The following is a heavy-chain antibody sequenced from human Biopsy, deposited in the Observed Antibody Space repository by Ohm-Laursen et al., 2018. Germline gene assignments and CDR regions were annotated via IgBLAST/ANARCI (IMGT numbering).Heavy chain of an antibody. CDR1: GVSINGGRYY. CDR2: IFYSANT. V-gene: IGHV4-31*03. J-gene: IGHJ4*02. D-gene: IGHD5-12*01. Sequence: PPDTLSLTCTVSGVSINGGRYYWNWIRHHPGKGLEWIGNIFYSANTYYNPSLKSRVTISVDTSKNQFSLKLSSVTAADTAVYYCARLGSGDYFPTFFDFWGQGALVTVSS. CDR3: ARLGSGDYFPTFFDF.